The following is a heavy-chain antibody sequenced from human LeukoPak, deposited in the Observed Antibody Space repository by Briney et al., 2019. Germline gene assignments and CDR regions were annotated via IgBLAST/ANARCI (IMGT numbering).Heavy chain of an antibody. CDR1: GGSISSGGYY. CDR3: AREYYYYMDV. V-gene: IGHV4-30-2*01. CDR2: IYHSGST. Sequence: SETLSFTYTVSGGSISSGGYYWSWIRQPPGKGLEWIGYIYHSGSTYYNPSLKSRVTISVDRSKNQFSLKLSSVTAADTAVYYCAREYYYYMDVWGKGTTVTVSS. J-gene: IGHJ6*03.